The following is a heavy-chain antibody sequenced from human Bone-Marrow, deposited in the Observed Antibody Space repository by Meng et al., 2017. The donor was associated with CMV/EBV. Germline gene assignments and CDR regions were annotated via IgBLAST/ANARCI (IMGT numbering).Heavy chain of an antibody. D-gene: IGHD5-12*01. CDR1: KFTFSDYY. V-gene: IGHV3-11*01. CDR3: ARSRAEATNYYYYGLDV. CDR2: ISSSASTI. Sequence: GESLKISCAASKFTFSDYYMSWIRQAPGKGLEWVSFISSSASTIYYADSVKGRFTISRDNAKNSLYLQMNSLRAEDTAVYYCARSRAEATNYYYYGLDVWGQGTTVTGSS. J-gene: IGHJ6*02.